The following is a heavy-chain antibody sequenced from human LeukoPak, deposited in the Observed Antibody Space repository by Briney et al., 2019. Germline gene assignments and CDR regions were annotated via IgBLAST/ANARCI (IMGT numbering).Heavy chain of an antibody. V-gene: IGHV5-10-1*01. CDR2: IDPSDSYT. D-gene: IGHD1-26*01. Sequence: PGESLRISCQGSAYSFTSSWITWVRQMPGKGLEWMGRIDPSDSYTNYSPSFQGHVTISADKSISTAYLQWSSLKASDTAMYYCARRMVGATDAFDIWGQGTVVTVSS. CDR3: ARRMVGATDAFDI. CDR1: AYSFTSSW. J-gene: IGHJ3*02.